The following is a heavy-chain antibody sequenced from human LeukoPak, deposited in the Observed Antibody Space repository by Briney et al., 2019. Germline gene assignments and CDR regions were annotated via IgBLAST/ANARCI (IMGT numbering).Heavy chain of an antibody. J-gene: IGHJ4*02. CDR2: INHSGST. CDR3: ADGSGRTFDY. CDR1: GGSFSGYY. V-gene: IGHV4-34*01. Sequence: SETLSLTCAVYGGSFSGYYWSWIRQPPGKGLEWIGEINHSGSTNYNPSLKSRVTISVDTSKNQFSLKLSSVTAADTAVCYCADGSGRTFDYWGQGTLVTVSS. D-gene: IGHD3-10*01.